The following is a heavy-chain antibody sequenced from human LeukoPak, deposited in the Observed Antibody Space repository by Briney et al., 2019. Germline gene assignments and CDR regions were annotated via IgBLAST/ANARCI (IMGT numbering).Heavy chain of an antibody. V-gene: IGHV3-23*01. CDR3: AKAQTRKANWYQFDY. CDR1: GFTFSSYA. CDR2: ISGSGGST. J-gene: IGHJ4*02. D-gene: IGHD2-2*01. Sequence: PGGSLRLSCAAAGFTFSSYAMSWVRQAPGKGLEWVSSISGSGGSTYYADSVKGRFTISKDNSKNTLYLQMNSLRAEDTAVYYCAKAQTRKANWYQFDYWGQGTLVTVSS.